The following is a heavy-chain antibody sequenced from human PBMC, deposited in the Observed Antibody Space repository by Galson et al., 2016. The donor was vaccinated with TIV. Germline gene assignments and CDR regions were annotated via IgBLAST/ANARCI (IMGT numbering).Heavy chain of an antibody. CDR3: ARDRMANLTGYECDYWGQGRAKPTTRPWTRTAYMELRSPARDDTAIYYCARDRTAILTGYESDS. J-gene: IGHJ4*02. V-gene: IGHV1-18*01. CDR1: GYTFSNYG. CDR2: ISGYNGNT. D-gene: IGHD3-9*01. Sequence: SVKVSCKASGYTFSNYGVSWIRQAPGHGLEWMGWISGYNGNTNYAQKFQGRVTLTTDTLTSTAYMELRSLAPDDTAIYYCARDRMANLTGYECDYWGQGRAKPTTRPWTRTAYMELRSPARDDTAIYYCARDRTAILTGYESDSCGQGTPVTVSS.